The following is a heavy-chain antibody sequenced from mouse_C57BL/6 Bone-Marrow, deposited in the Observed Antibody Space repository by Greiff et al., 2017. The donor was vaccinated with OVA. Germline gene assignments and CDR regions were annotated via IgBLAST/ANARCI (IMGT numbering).Heavy chain of an antibody. CDR1: GFNIKDDY. V-gene: IGHV14-4*01. J-gene: IGHJ2*01. CDR2: IDPENGDT. D-gene: IGHD2-1*01. Sequence: LVESGAELVRPGASVKLSCTASGFNIKDDYMHWVKQRPEQGLAWIGWIDPENGDTEYASKFQGKATIRADTSSNTAYLQLSSLTSEDTAVYYCTSYGNFDYWGQGTTLTVSS. CDR3: TSYGNFDY.